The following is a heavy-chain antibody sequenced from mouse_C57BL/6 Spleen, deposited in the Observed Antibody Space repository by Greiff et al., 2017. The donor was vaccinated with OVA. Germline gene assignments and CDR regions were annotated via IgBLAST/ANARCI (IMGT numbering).Heavy chain of an antibody. J-gene: IGHJ2*01. D-gene: IGHD3-1*01. V-gene: IGHV5-12*01. CDR1: GFTFSDYY. Sequence: EVMLVESGGGLVQPGGSLKLSCAASGFTFSDYYMYWVRQTPEKRLEWVAYISNGGGSTYYPDTVKGRFTISRDNAKNTLYLQMSRLKSEDTAMYYCARLDLSGYFDDWGQGTTLTVSS. CDR3: ARLDLSGYFDD. CDR2: ISNGGGST.